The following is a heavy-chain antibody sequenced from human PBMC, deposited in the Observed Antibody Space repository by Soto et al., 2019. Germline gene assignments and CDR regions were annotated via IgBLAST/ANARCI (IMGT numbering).Heavy chain of an antibody. D-gene: IGHD3-10*01. J-gene: IGHJ5*02. CDR2: IYYSGST. V-gene: IGHV4-31*03. CDR3: ARKPRGSGSLDP. Sequence: QVQLQESGPGLVKPSQTLSLTCTVSGGSISSGGYYWSWIRQHPGKGLEWSGYIYYSGSTYYNPSLKSRVTISVDTSKNQFSVKLSSVTAADTAVYYCARKPRGSGSLDPWGQGTLVTVSS. CDR1: GGSISSGGYY.